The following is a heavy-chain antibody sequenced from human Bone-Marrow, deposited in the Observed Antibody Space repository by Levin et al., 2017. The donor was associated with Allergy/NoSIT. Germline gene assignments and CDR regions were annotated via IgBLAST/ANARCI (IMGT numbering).Heavy chain of an antibody. D-gene: IGHD2-2*01. CDR3: ARDPSPYCSSISCCPHWFDP. V-gene: IGHV3-30-3*01. J-gene: IGHJ5*02. CDR2: ISYDGSNQ. Sequence: PGGSLRLSCAASGFTFNNYAMHWVRQAPGKGLEWVAFISYDGSNQYYADSVKGRFTISRDNSKNTLYLQMTSLRPEDTTVYYCARDPSPYCSSISCCPHWFDPWGQGTLVTVSS. CDR1: GFTFNNYA.